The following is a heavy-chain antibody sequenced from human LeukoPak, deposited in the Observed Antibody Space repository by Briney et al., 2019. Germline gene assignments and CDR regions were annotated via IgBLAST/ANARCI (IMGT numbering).Heavy chain of an antibody. CDR1: GFTFSSYG. J-gene: IGHJ4*02. CDR3: AKDGTPYCSSTTCYKDFDY. CDR2: ISYDGSNK. D-gene: IGHD2-2*02. Sequence: GRSLRLSCAASGFTFSSYGMHWVRQAPGKGLEWVAVISYDGSNKYYADSVKGRFTISRDNSKNTLYLQMNSLRAEDTAVYYCAKDGTPYCSSTTCYKDFDYWGQGTLVTVSS. V-gene: IGHV3-30*18.